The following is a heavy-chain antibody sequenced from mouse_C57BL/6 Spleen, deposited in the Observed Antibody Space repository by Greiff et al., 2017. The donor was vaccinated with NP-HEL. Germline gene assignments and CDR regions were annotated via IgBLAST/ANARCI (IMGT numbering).Heavy chain of an antibody. Sequence: EVQLQESGPGLVKPSQSLSLTCSVTGYSITSGYYWNWIRQFPGNKLEWMGYISYDGSNNYNPSLKNRISITRDTSKNQFFLKLNSVTTEDTATYYCARDYYGSSYGYFDVWDTGTTVTVSS. V-gene: IGHV3-6*01. J-gene: IGHJ1*03. CDR2: ISYDGSN. CDR1: GYSITSGYY. CDR3: ARDYYGSSYGYFDV. D-gene: IGHD1-1*01.